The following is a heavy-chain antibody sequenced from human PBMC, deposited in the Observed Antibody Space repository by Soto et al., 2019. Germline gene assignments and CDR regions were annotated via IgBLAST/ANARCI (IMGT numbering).Heavy chain of an antibody. D-gene: IGHD6-25*01. J-gene: IGHJ4*02. V-gene: IGHV1-3*01. CDR2: INGGNGNT. CDR3: ARDGVAAGNINFDY. Sequence: GGSVKVCFNTSVYPFTNYAMHLGRQAPGQRLEWMGWINGGNGNTKYSPKLQDRVTITRDTSASTAYMELSSLRSEDTALYYCARDGVAAGNINFDYWGQGTMVTVSS. CDR1: VYPFTNYA.